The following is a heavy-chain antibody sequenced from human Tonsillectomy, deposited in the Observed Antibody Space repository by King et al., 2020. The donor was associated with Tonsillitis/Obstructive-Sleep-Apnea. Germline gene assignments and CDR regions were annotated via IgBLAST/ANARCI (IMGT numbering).Heavy chain of an antibody. J-gene: IGHJ4*02. Sequence: QLQESGPGLVKPSETLSLTCTVSGGSISSSSFYRGWIRQPPGKGLEWIGSIYNSGSTYYNPSLKSRVTISVDTSSNQFSLKLSSVTAADTAVYYCGAALGTVTTYTDYWGQGTLVTVSS. CDR3: GAALGTVTTYTDY. CDR2: IYNSGST. D-gene: IGHD4-17*01. V-gene: IGHV4-39*01. CDR1: GGSISSSSFY.